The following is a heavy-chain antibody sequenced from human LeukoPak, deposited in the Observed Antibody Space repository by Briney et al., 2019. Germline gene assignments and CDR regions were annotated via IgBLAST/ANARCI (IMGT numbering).Heavy chain of an antibody. D-gene: IGHD6-13*01. J-gene: IGHJ3*02. CDR2: IYYSGST. Sequence: SETLSLTCTVSGGSISSYYWSWIRQPPGKGLEWIGYIYYSGSTNYNPSLKSRVTISVDTSTNQSSLKLSSLTAADTAGYYCARLVSAGFDIWGQGTMVTVSS. CDR1: GGSISSYY. CDR3: ARLVSAGFDI. V-gene: IGHV4-59*01.